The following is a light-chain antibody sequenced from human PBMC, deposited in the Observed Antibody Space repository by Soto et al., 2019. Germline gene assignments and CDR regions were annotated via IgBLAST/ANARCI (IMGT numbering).Light chain of an antibody. CDR3: QQSFSTPRT. V-gene: IGKV1-39*01. CDR2: AAS. Sequence: DIQMTQSPSSLSASIGDRVTITCRASQTISDFLNWYQHKPGKAPKLLIYAASSLQGGVPSRFSGSGSGTNFTLTISGLQTEDFATYFCQQSFSTPRTFGQGTKVDIK. CDR1: QTISDF. J-gene: IGKJ1*01.